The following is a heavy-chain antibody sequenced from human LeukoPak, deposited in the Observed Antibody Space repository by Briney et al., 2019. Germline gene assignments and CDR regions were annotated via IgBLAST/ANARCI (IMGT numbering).Heavy chain of an antibody. V-gene: IGHV4-34*01. J-gene: IGHJ4*02. CDR2: INHSGST. CDR3: AREYYYDSSANKGYFDD. CDR1: GGSFSGYY. Sequence: SETLSLTCAVYGGSFSGYYWSWIRQPPGKGLEWIGEINHSGSTNYNPSLKSRVTISVDTSKNQFSLKLSSVTAADTAVYYCAREYYYDSSANKGYFDDWGQGTLVTVSS. D-gene: IGHD3-22*01.